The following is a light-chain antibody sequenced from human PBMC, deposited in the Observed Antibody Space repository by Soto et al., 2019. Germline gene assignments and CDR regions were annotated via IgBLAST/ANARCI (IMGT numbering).Light chain of an antibody. CDR3: AAWDDSLSGPV. V-gene: IGLV3-21*02. CDR2: DDS. Sequence: SYELTQPPSVSVAPGQTARITCGGNNIGSKSVHWYQQKPGQAPVLVVYDDSDRPSGIPERFSGSKSGTSASLAISGLRSEDEADYYCAAWDDSLSGPVFGGGTKLTVL. J-gene: IGLJ3*02. CDR1: NIGSKS.